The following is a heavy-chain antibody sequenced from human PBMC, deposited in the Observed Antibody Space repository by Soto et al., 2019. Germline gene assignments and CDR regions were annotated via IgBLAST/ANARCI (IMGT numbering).Heavy chain of an antibody. V-gene: IGHV4-31*03. D-gene: IGHD5-12*01. CDR2: IYYSGST. J-gene: IGHJ4*02. Sequence: TLSLTCTVSGGSISSGGYYWSWIRQHPGKGLEWIGYIYYSGSTYYNPSLKSRVTISVDTSKNQFSLKLSSVTAADTAVYYCARGVVYSGYAIDSWGQGTLVTVSS. CDR1: GGSISSGGYY. CDR3: ARGVVYSGYAIDS.